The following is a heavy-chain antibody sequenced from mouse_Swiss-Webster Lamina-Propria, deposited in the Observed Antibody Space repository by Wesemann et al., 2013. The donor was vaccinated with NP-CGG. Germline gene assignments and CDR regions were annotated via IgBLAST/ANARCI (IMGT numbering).Heavy chain of an antibody. CDR3: ARFPNWYYFDY. D-gene: IGHD4-1*02. CDR2: IYPRDGST. V-gene: IGHV1-78*01. Sequence: QRPEQGLEWIGYIYPRDGSTKYNEKFKGKATLTADKSSSTAYMQLNSLTSEDSAVYFCARFPNWYYFDYWGQGTTLTVSS. J-gene: IGHJ2*01.